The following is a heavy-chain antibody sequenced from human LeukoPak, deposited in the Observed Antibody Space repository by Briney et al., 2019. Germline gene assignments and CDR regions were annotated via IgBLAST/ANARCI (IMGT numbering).Heavy chain of an antibody. CDR2: ISYDGSNK. J-gene: IGHJ4*02. Sequence: GGSLRLSCAASGFTFSSYAMHWVRQAPGKGLEWVAVISYDGSNKYYADSVKGRFTISRDNSKNTLYLQMNSLRAEDTAVYYCARGVGATAPHFDYWGQGTLVTVSS. D-gene: IGHD1-26*01. CDR3: ARGVGATAPHFDY. CDR1: GFTFSSYA. V-gene: IGHV3-30*04.